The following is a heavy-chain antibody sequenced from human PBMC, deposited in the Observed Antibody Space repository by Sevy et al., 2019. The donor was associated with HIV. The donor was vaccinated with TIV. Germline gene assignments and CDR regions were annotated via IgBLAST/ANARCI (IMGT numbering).Heavy chain of an antibody. Sequence: SETLSLTCTVSGGSISRYYWSWIRQPPGKGLEWIGYIYYSGSTNYNPSLMSRVTISVDTSKNQFSLKLSSVTAADTAVYYCARGPAREYYYDSSGYYYVTPFDYWGQGTLVTVSS. CDR2: IYYSGST. D-gene: IGHD3-22*01. CDR3: ARGPAREYYYDSSGYYYVTPFDY. CDR1: GGSISRYY. J-gene: IGHJ4*02. V-gene: IGHV4-59*01.